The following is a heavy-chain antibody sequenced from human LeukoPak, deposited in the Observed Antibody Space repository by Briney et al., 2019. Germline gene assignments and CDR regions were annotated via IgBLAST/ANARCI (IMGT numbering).Heavy chain of an antibody. CDR1: GFTFSSYG. CDR3: ARDSLAAAGEGVDY. Sequence: GGSLRLSCAASGFTFSSYGMHWVRQAPGKGLEWVAVIWYDGSNKYYADSVKGRFTISRDNSKNTLYLQMNSLRAEDTAVYYCARDSLAAAGEGVDYWGQGTLVTVSS. CDR2: IWYDGSNK. D-gene: IGHD6-13*01. V-gene: IGHV3-33*01. J-gene: IGHJ4*02.